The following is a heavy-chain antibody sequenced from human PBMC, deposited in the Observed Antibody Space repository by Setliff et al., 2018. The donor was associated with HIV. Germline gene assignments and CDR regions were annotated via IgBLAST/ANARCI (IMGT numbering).Heavy chain of an antibody. Sequence: GGSLRLSCAASGFTFSSYTMHWVRQAPGKGLEWVASISGGGKSIYYADSVKGRFTISRDNAKNSLYLQMNGLRAEDTAVYYCARGGGQYCSGGSCSSRFHYYYYYMDVWGKGTTVTVSS. D-gene: IGHD2-15*01. CDR3: ARGGGQYCSGGSCSSRFHYYYYYMDV. CDR2: ISGGGKSI. V-gene: IGHV3-21*01. J-gene: IGHJ6*03. CDR1: GFTFSSYT.